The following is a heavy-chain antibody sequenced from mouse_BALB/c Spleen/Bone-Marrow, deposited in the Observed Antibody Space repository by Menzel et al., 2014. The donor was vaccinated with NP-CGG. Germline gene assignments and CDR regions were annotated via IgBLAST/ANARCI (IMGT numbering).Heavy chain of an antibody. J-gene: IGHJ2*01. Sequence: EVQLQQSGPELVKPGASVKISCKTSGYTFTEYTMHWVNVYPEVLQSHGKSLEWIGDINHHNGGTRYNQKFKGKATLTVDKSSSTAYMELRSLTSEDSAVYYCARLDGYGGFDYWGQGTTLTVSS. V-gene: IGHV1-18*01. CDR3: ARLDGYGGFDY. D-gene: IGHD2-2*01. CDR2: INHHNGGT. CDR1: GYTFTEYT.